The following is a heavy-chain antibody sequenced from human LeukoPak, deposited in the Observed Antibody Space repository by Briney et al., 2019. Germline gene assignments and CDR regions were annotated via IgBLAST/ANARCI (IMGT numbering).Heavy chain of an antibody. Sequence: ASVKVSCKVSGYTLTELSMHWVRQAPGKGLEWMGGFDPEDGETIYAQKFQGRVTMTEDTSTDTAYMELSRLRSDDTAVYYCARTDAGWDGYIIDYWGQGTLVTVSS. CDR3: ARTDAGWDGYIIDY. CDR2: FDPEDGET. V-gene: IGHV1-24*01. CDR1: GYTLTELS. J-gene: IGHJ4*02. D-gene: IGHD3-22*01.